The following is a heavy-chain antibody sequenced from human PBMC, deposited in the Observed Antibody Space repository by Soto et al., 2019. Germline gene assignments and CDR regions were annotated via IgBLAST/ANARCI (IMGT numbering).Heavy chain of an antibody. CDR1: GGSVSSGSDY. V-gene: IGHV4-61*01. J-gene: IGHJ6*02. CDR3: ARDRGGYDLYYYALDV. Sequence: SETLSLTCTVSGGSVSSGSDYWTWIRQTPQKRLEWIGSMYSSGSTNYNPSLKSRVIISLDTSKNQFSLKLTSVTAADTAVYFCARDRGGYDLYYYALDVWGQGTTVTVSS. D-gene: IGHD5-12*01. CDR2: MYSSGST.